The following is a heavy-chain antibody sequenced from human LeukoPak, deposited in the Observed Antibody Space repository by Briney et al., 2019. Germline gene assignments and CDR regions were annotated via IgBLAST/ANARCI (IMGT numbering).Heavy chain of an antibody. CDR2: ISYDGSNK. D-gene: IGHD7-27*01. CDR1: GFTFSSYG. Sequence: GGSLRLSCAASGFTFSSYGMHWVRQAPGKGLEWVAVISYDGSNKYYADSVKGRFTISRDNSKNTLYLQMSSLRAEDTAVYYCAKDSELGDYWGQGTLVTVSS. CDR3: AKDSELGDY. V-gene: IGHV3-30*18. J-gene: IGHJ4*02.